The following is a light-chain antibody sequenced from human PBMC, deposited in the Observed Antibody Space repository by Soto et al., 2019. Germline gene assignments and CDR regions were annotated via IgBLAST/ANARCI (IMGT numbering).Light chain of an antibody. J-gene: IGKJ5*01. CDR2: AAS. CDR3: QQLNSYSIT. V-gene: IGKV1-8*01. CDR1: QGISSY. Sequence: AIRMTQSPSSLSASTGDRVTINCRASQGISSYLSWYQQKPGKAPKLLIYAASTLQSGVPSRFSGSGSGTDFTLTISSLQPEDFATYYCQQLNSYSITFGQGTRLEIK.